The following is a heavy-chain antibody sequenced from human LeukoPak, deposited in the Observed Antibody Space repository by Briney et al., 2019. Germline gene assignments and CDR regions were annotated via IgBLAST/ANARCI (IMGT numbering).Heavy chain of an antibody. V-gene: IGHV3-33*01. CDR2: IWYDGSNK. D-gene: IGHD1-1*01. Sequence: GGSLRLSCAASGFTFSSYGMHWVRQAPGKGLEWVAVIWYDGSNKYYADSVKGRFTISRDNSKNTLDLQMNSLRAEDTAVYYCASRYNWNDAPFDYWGQGTLVTVSS. CDR1: GFTFSSYG. CDR3: ASRYNWNDAPFDY. J-gene: IGHJ4*02.